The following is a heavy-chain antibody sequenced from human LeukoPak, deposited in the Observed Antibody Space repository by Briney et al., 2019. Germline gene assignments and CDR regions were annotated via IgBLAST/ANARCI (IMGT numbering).Heavy chain of an antibody. CDR1: GGSFSGYY. Sequence: SETLSLTCAVYGGSFSGYYWSWIRQPAGKGLEWIGRIYASGSTNFNPSLKSRVTMSVDTSKNQFSLKLSSVTAADTAVYYCASYSGSYAYYGSWGQGTLVTVSS. J-gene: IGHJ4*02. V-gene: IGHV4-59*10. CDR2: IYASGST. CDR3: ASYSGSYAYYGS. D-gene: IGHD1-26*01.